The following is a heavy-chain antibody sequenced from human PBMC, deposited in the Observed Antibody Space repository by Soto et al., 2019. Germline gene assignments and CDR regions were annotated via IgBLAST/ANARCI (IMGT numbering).Heavy chain of an antibody. Sequence: SETLSLTCTVSGGSMSGYYWSWIRQPPGKGLEWIGYMYNTGSTVYNPSFKSRVTISVDTSKNQFSLKLNSVTAADTAVYYCARDLWGYCGTDCYPLDVWGQGTTVTVSS. D-gene: IGHD2-21*02. CDR3: ARDLWGYCGTDCYPLDV. CDR1: GGSMSGYY. V-gene: IGHV4-59*01. J-gene: IGHJ6*02. CDR2: MYNTGST.